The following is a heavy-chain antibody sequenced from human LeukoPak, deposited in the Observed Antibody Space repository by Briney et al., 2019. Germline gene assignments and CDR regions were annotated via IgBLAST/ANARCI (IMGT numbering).Heavy chain of an antibody. J-gene: IGHJ6*03. D-gene: IGHD5-24*01. CDR2: IRYDGSNK. V-gene: IGHV3-30*02. Sequence: GGSLRLSCAASGFTFSSYGMHWVRQAPGKGLEWVAFIRYDGSNKYYADSVKGRFTISRDNSKNTLYLQMNSLRAEDTAVYYCAKDKKEDGYYYYYYMDVWGKGTTVTVSS. CDR3: AKDKKEDGYYYYYYMDV. CDR1: GFTFSSYG.